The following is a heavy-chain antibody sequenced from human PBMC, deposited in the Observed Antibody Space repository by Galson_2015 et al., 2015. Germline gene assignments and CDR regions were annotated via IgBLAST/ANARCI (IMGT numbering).Heavy chain of an antibody. J-gene: IGHJ4*02. CDR2: ISGSGGST. D-gene: IGHD3-10*01. CDR1: GLTFSSYA. CDR3: AKRFGELLSTPFDY. Sequence: SLRLSCAASGLTFSSYAMSWVRQAPGKGLEWVSAISGSGGSTYYADSVKGRFTISRDNSKNTLYLQMNSLRAEDTAVYYCAKRFGELLSTPFDYWGQGTLVTVSS. V-gene: IGHV3-23*01.